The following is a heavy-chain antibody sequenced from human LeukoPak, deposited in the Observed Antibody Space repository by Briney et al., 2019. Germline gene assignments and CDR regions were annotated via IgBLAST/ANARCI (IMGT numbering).Heavy chain of an antibody. CDR3: AKGLGNWGPGDAFDI. J-gene: IGHJ3*02. Sequence: PGGSLRLSCAASGFTFSSYAMSWVRQAPGRGLEWVSGISGSGGSTYYADSVKGRFTISRDNSKNTLYLQMNSLRAEDTAVYYCAKGLGNWGPGDAFDIWGQGTMVTVSS. V-gene: IGHV3-23*01. CDR1: GFTFSSYA. CDR2: ISGSGGST. D-gene: IGHD7-27*01.